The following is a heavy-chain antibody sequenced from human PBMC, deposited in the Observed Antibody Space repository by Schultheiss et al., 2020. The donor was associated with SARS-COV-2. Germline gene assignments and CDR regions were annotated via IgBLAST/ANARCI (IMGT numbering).Heavy chain of an antibody. V-gene: IGHV3-21*05. J-gene: IGHJ4*02. CDR3: ARRDYGDYNFDY. CDR2: ISSSSSYT. Sequence: GESLKISCAASGFTFSSYEMNWVRQAPGKGLEWVSYISSSSSYTNYADSVKGRFTISRDNAKNSLYLQMNSLRAEDTAVYYCARRDYGDYNFDYWGQGTLVTVSS. D-gene: IGHD4-17*01. CDR1: GFTFSSYE.